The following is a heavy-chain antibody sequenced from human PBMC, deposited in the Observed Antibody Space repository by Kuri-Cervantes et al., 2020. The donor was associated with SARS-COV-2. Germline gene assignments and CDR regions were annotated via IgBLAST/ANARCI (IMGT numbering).Heavy chain of an antibody. V-gene: IGHV3-30-3*01. J-gene: IGHJ6*01. D-gene: IGHD6-19*01. CDR1: GFTFSSYA. Sequence: GESLKISCAASGFTFSSYAMHWVRQAPGKGLEWVTVTSYDGSNKYYADSVKGRFTISRDNSKNTLYLQMNSLRAEDTAVYYCARDIAPGYSSGWVYYYYGMDVCGQATTTVSS. CDR3: ARDIAPGYSSGWVYYYYGMDV. CDR2: TSYDGSNK.